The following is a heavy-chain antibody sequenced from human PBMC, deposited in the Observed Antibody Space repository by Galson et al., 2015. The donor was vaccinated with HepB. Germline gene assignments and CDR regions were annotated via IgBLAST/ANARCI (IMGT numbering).Heavy chain of an antibody. CDR3: AKDGPRFEIVEDY. J-gene: IGHJ4*02. CDR1: GFTLSNYA. CDR2: ISGSGGST. V-gene: IGHV3-23*01. D-gene: IGHD3-22*01. Sequence: SLRLSCATSGFTLSNYAMNWVRQTPGKGLEWVSAISGSGGSTYYADSVKGRFTISRDNSKNTLYLQMNSLRAEDTAVYYCAKDGPRFEIVEDYWGQGTLVTVSS.